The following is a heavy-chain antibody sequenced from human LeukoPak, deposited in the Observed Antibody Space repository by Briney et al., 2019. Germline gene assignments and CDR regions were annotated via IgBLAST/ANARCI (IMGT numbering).Heavy chain of an antibody. J-gene: IGHJ5*02. CDR2: MYYSGST. V-gene: IGHV4-30-4*01. CDR1: GVSISSGDYY. CDR3: ARVHILTGYGSKGWFDP. Sequence: SQTLSLTCTVSGVSISSGDYYWSWIRQPPGKGLEWVGYMYYSGSTYYNPSLKSRVTISVDTSKNQFSLKLSSVTAADTAVYYCARVHILTGYGSKGWFDPWGQGTLVTVSS. D-gene: IGHD3-9*01.